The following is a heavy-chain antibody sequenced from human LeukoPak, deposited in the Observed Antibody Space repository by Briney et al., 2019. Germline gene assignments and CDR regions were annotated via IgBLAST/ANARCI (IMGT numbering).Heavy chain of an antibody. CDR3: ARHHSSGWYWCDP. CDR1: GGSISSYY. CDR2: IYTSGST. V-gene: IGHV4-4*07. J-gene: IGHJ5*02. Sequence: SETLSLTCTVSGGSISSYYSSWIRQPAGRGLEWIGRIYTSGSTNYNTSLKSRVTMSVDTSRNQFSPKLSSVSAAGTAVYYCARHHSSGWYWCDPWGQRTLVTVSS. D-gene: IGHD6-19*01.